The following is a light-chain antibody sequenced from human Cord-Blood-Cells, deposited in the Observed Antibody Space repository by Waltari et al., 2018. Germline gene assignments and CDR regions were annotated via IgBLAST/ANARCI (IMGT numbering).Light chain of an antibody. CDR3: AAWDDSLNGVV. CDR2: RNN. Sequence: QSVLTQPPSASGTPGQRVTISCSGSSFNIGSNTVNWYQQLPGTAPKILIYRNNQRPSGVPDRFSGSKSGTSASLAISGLQSEDEADYYCAAWDDSLNGVVFGGGTKLTVL. V-gene: IGLV1-44*01. J-gene: IGLJ2*01. CDR1: SFNIGSNT.